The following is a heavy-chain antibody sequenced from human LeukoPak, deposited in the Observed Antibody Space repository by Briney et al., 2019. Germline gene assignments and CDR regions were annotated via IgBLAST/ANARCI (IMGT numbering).Heavy chain of an antibody. CDR2: IKHDGSET. D-gene: IGHD3-22*01. CDR3: VRHGTDDYDSSGYLRP. V-gene: IGHV3-7*04. J-gene: IGHJ5*02. CDR1: GFTFSTYG. Sequence: PGGSLRLSCAASGFTFSTYGIHWVRQAPGKGLEWVANIKHDGSETYYVDSVKGRFTVSRDNAKNSLYLQMSSLRAEDTAVYYCVRHGTDDYDSSGYLRPWGQGTLVTVSS.